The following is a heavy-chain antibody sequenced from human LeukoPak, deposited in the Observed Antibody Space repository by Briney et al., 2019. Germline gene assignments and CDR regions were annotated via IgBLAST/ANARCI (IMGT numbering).Heavy chain of an antibody. Sequence: KASKTLSLTCAVYGGSFSGYYWSWIRQPPGKGLEWIGEINHSGSTNYNPSLKSRVTISVDTSKNQFSLKLSSVTAADTAVYYCARGFKTEQYYYDSSGYYSSFDYWGQGTLVTVSS. J-gene: IGHJ4*02. D-gene: IGHD3-22*01. CDR2: INHSGST. CDR1: GGSFSGYY. CDR3: ARGFKTEQYYYDSSGYYSSFDY. V-gene: IGHV4-34*01.